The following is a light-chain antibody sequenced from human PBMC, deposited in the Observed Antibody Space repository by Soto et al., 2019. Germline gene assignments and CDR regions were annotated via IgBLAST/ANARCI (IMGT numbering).Light chain of an antibody. J-gene: IGKJ1*01. CDR1: QSISRY. CDR3: QQFSSTSWT. V-gene: IGKV1-39*01. CDR2: AAS. Sequence: DIQLTQSPSSLSASVGERVTITCRASQSISRYLNWYQQKPGKPPKLLSYAASSLQSGVPSRFSGSGSGTDFTLTISSLQPEDFATYSCQQFSSTSWTFGRGTKVDIK.